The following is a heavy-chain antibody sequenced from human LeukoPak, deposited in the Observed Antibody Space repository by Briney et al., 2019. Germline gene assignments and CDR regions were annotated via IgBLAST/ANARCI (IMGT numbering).Heavy chain of an antibody. CDR2: ISSSSSYI. CDR3: ARDADYYGSGSYEVDAFDI. V-gene: IGHV3-21*01. D-gene: IGHD3-10*01. J-gene: IGHJ3*02. CDR1: GFTFSSYS. Sequence: GGSLRLSCAASGFTFSSYSMNWVRQAPGKGLEWVSSISSSSSYIYYADSVEGRFTISRDNAKNSLYLQMNSLRAEDTAVYYCARDADYYGSGSYEVDAFDIWGQGTMVTVSS.